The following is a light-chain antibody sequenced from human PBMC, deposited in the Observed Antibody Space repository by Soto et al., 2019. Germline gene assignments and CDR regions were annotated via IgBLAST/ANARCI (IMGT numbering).Light chain of an antibody. V-gene: IGKV1-12*01. CDR2: ATS. Sequence: DIRMTQSPSSVSASVGDRVTITCRASQGLNNWLAWYQQKPGKAPNLLIYATSSLQSGVPSRFSGRGAGTEFTLTLSSLQPEDFATYYCQQANSLPYTFGQGTKLEIK. J-gene: IGKJ2*01. CDR1: QGLNNW. CDR3: QQANSLPYT.